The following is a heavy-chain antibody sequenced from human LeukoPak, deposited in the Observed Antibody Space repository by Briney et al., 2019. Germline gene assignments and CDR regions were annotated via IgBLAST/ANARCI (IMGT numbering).Heavy chain of an antibody. Sequence: SETLSLTCAVYGGSFSGYYWSWIRQPPGKGLEWIGEINHSGSTNYNPSLKSRATISVDTSKNQFSLKLSSVTAADTAVYYCAGGHRITMVRGVIPFDYWGQGTLVTVSS. D-gene: IGHD3-10*01. V-gene: IGHV4-34*01. J-gene: IGHJ4*02. CDR1: GGSFSGYY. CDR2: INHSGST. CDR3: AGGHRITMVRGVIPFDY.